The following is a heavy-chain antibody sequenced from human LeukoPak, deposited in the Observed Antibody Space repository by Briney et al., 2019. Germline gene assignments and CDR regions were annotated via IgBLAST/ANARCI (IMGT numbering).Heavy chain of an antibody. V-gene: IGHV4-4*09. Sequence: SETLSLTCTVSGGSISSYYWSWIRQPPGKGLEWIGYIYTSGSTNYNPSLKRRVTISVDTSKNQFSLKLSSVTAADTAVYYCARTSYSYGFSVYYYYMDVWGKGTTVTVSS. CDR3: ARTSYSYGFSVYYYYMDV. CDR1: GGSISSYY. J-gene: IGHJ6*03. D-gene: IGHD5-18*01. CDR2: IYTSGST.